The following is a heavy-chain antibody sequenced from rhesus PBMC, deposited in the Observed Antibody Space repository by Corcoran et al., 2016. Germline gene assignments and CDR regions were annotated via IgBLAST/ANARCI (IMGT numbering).Heavy chain of an antibody. V-gene: IGHV4S2*01. CDR1: GASISSNY. Sequence: QVQLQESGPGLVKPSETLPLTCAVSGASISSNYWSWIRQAPGKGLEWIGRINGSGGSTASNPSLKSRVTISIDTSKNQFSLKLSSGTAADTAVYYCARGWYSYGYEYYFDYWGQGVLVTVSS. D-gene: IGHD5-36*01. CDR2: INGSGGST. CDR3: ARGWYSYGYEYYFDY. J-gene: IGHJ4*01.